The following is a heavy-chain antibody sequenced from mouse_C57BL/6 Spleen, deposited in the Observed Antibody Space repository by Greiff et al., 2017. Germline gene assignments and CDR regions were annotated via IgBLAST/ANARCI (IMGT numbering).Heavy chain of an antibody. CDR3: ARRRLTGYFDY. CDR2: IDPSDSYT. J-gene: IGHJ2*01. V-gene: IGHV1-69*01. Sequence: QVQLQQSGAELVMPGASVKLSCKASGYTFTSYWMHWVKQRPGQGLEWIGEIDPSDSYTNYNQKFKGKSTLTVDKSSSTAYMQLSSLTSEDSAVYYCARRRLTGYFDYWGQGTTLTVSS. CDR1: GYTFTSYW. D-gene: IGHD4-1*01.